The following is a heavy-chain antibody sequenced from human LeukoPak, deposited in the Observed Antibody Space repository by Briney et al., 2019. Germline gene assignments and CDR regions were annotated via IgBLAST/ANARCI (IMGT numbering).Heavy chain of an antibody. D-gene: IGHD3-10*01. CDR3: ARDSGRSAAPDY. J-gene: IGHJ4*02. V-gene: IGHV3-7*01. CDR1: GFTFSSYW. Sequence: GGSLRLSSAASGFTFSSYWVSWVRQAPGKGLEWVANIKQDGSEKYYVDSVKGRFTISRDNAKNSLYLQMNSLRAEDTAVYYCARDSGRSAAPDYWGQGTLVTVSS. CDR2: IKQDGSEK.